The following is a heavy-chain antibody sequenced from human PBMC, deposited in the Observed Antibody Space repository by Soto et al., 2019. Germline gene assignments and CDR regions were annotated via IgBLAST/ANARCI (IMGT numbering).Heavy chain of an antibody. CDR3: ARDDCTGGICYTAIDY. J-gene: IGHJ4*02. V-gene: IGHV1-18*01. CDR1: GYTFSSYG. CDR2: ISAYSGNT. Sequence: VSVKVSCKASGYTFSSYGITWVRQAPGQGLEWMGWISAYSGNTNYAQKLQGRVTMTTDTSTSTAYMELRSLRSDDTALYYCARDDCTGGICYTAIDYWGQGTLVTVSS. D-gene: IGHD2-8*02.